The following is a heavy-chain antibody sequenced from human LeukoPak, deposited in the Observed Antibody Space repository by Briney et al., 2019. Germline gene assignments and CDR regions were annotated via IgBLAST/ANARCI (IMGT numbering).Heavy chain of an antibody. CDR2: INHSGST. Sequence: SETLSLTCAVYGGSFSGYYWSWIRQPPGKGLEWIGEINHSGSTNYNPSLKSRVTISVDTSKNQFSLKLSSVTAADTAVYYCARSKQWLVRQFDYWGQGTLVTVSS. D-gene: IGHD6-19*01. CDR3: ARSKQWLVRQFDY. J-gene: IGHJ4*02. CDR1: GGSFSGYY. V-gene: IGHV4-34*01.